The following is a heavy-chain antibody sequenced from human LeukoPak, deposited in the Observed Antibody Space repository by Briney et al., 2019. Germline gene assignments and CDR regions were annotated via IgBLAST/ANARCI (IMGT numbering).Heavy chain of an antibody. V-gene: IGHV3-48*01. J-gene: IGHJ4*02. D-gene: IGHD6-13*01. CDR2: ISSSGATI. CDR1: GFTFSSSD. CDR3: ARETPVAANGPLFDY. Sequence: TGGSLRLSCAASGFTFSSSDMNWVRQAPGKGLEWVSHISSSGATIYYADSVKGRFTISRDNAKNSLYLQMNSLRAEDTALYYCARETPVAANGPLFDYWGQGTLVTVSS.